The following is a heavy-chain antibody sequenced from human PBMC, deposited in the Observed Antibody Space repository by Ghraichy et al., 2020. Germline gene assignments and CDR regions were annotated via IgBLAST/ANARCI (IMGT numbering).Heavy chain of an antibody. Sequence: GESLKISCAGSGLIFGSYWMTWVRQAPGKGLEWVANINQNGRERYYVGSVKGRFTISRDNAKSSLYLQMNSLGAEDTAVYYCSSGDTFDIWGQGTMVAVSS. CDR1: GLIFGSYW. CDR2: INQNGRER. CDR3: SSGDTFDI. D-gene: IGHD3-10*01. J-gene: IGHJ3*02. V-gene: IGHV3-7*03.